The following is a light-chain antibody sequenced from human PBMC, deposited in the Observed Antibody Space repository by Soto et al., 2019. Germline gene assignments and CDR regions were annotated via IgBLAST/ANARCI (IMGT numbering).Light chain of an antibody. CDR1: QSVGSIY. CDR3: QQFGGSSYT. CDR2: ATS. J-gene: IGKJ2*01. V-gene: IGKV3-20*01. Sequence: ESVLTQSPGTLSLSPGERPTLSGRASQSVGSIYLAWYQQKPGQAPRLLIYATSNRATGIPVRFSGSGSGTDFTLTISRLEPEDFAVYYRQQFGGSSYTFGQGTKLEIK.